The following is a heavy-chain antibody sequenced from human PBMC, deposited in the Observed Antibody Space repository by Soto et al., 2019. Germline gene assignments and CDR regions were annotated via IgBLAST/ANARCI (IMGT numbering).Heavy chain of an antibody. Sequence: GGSLRLSCAASGFTFSSYAMHWVRQAPGKGLEWVAVISYDGSNKYYADSVKGRFTISRDNSKNTLYLQMNSLRAEDTAVYYCARVVGYNWNDFTLDYWGQGTLVTVSS. D-gene: IGHD1-20*01. CDR1: GFTFSSYA. CDR2: ISYDGSNK. CDR3: ARVVGYNWNDFTLDY. V-gene: IGHV3-30*04. J-gene: IGHJ4*02.